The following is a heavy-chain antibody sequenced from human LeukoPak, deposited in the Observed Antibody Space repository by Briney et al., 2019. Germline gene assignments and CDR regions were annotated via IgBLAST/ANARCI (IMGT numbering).Heavy chain of an antibody. J-gene: IGHJ4*02. CDR3: ARHESAVGALFY. Sequence: PSETLSLTCTVSGGSISRYYWSWIRQPPGKGLEWVGYIYSTGSTNSNPSLKSRVTISIDTSRNQFSLGLTSVTAADTAVYYCARHESAVGALFYWGQGTLATVSS. CDR2: IYSTGST. V-gene: IGHV4-59*08. CDR1: GGSISRYY. D-gene: IGHD1-26*01.